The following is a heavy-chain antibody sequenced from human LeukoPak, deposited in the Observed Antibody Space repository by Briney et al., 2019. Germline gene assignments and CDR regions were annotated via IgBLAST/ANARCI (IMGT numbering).Heavy chain of an antibody. Sequence: GGSLRLSCAASGFTFDGYAMHWVRQAPGKGLEWVSGISWNSGSIGYADSVKGRFTISRDNAKNSLYLQMNSLRAEDTALYYCAKDSSGYYSNNYFDYWGQGTLVTVSS. J-gene: IGHJ4*02. D-gene: IGHD3-22*01. CDR2: ISWNSGSI. CDR1: GFTFDGYA. CDR3: AKDSSGYYSNNYFDY. V-gene: IGHV3-9*01.